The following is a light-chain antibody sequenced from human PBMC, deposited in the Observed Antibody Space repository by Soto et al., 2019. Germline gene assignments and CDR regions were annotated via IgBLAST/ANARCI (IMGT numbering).Light chain of an antibody. CDR1: QTITSN. V-gene: IGKV3D-15*01. CDR2: GAS. J-gene: IGKJ5*01. Sequence: EIMMTQSPATLSVSPGESATLSCRASQTITSNLAWYQQKPGQAPRLLIYGASTRATGIPARFSGSGSETEFTLTISSLQPEDFAVYYCQQYHKWPPLTFGQGTRLEIK. CDR3: QQYHKWPPLT.